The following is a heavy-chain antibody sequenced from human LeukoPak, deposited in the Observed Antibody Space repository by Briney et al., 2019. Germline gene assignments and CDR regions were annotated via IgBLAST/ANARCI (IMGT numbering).Heavy chain of an antibody. J-gene: IGHJ4*02. Sequence: PGGSLRLSCAASGFTFSSYWMSWVRQAPGKGLEWVANIKQDGGEKYYVDSVKGRFTISRDNAKNSLYPQMNSLRAEDTAVYYCARHRLQLERRGLDYWGQGTLVTVSS. D-gene: IGHD1-1*01. V-gene: IGHV3-7*01. CDR1: GFTFSSYW. CDR2: IKQDGGEK. CDR3: ARHRLQLERRGLDY.